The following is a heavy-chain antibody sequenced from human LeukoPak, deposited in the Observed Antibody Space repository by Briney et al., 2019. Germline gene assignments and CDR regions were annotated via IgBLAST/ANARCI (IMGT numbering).Heavy chain of an antibody. CDR1: GFTFSSYN. J-gene: IGHJ4*02. Sequence: GGSLRLSCAASGFTFSSYNMNWVRQAPGKGLEWVAFIRYDGSNKYYADSVKGRFTISRDNSKNTLYLQMNSLRAEDTAVYYCAGEYCSSTSCYGSDYWGQGTLVTVSS. D-gene: IGHD2-2*01. V-gene: IGHV3-30*02. CDR3: AGEYCSSTSCYGSDY. CDR2: IRYDGSNK.